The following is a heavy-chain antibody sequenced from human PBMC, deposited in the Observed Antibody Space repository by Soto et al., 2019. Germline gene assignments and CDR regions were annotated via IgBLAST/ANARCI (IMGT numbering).Heavy chain of an antibody. CDR1: GDSVSSGSYY. D-gene: IGHD1-7*01. CDR2: IYYSGSS. V-gene: IGHV4-61*01. CDR3: AGVPVPHNGNYAS. J-gene: IGHJ5*02. Sequence: SETLSLTCTVSGDSVSSGSYYWSWIRQPPGKGLEWIGYIYYSGSSNYNPSLKSRVTISVDTSKDQFSLKLSSVTAADTAVYYGAGVPVPHNGNYASWGQGTRVTVSS.